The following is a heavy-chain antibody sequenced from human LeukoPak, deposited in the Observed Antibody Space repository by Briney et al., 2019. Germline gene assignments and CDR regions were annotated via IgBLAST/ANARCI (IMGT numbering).Heavy chain of an antibody. CDR3: ARDTRSYDSSGYYFFDF. J-gene: IGHJ4*02. CDR1: GXSIRSYY. D-gene: IGHD3-22*01. V-gene: IGHV4-59*01. Sequence: SETLSLTCTVSGXSIRSYYWNWLRQPPGKGLEWIGYINYSGSTNSNPSLKSRATISMDTSRHHFSLKLSSVTAADTAVYYCARDTRSYDSSGYYFFDFWGQGTLVTVSS. CDR2: INYSGST.